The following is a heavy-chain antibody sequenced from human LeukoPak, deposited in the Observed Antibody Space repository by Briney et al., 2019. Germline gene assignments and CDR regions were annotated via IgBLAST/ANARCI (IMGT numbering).Heavy chain of an antibody. CDR2: ISAYHGNT. V-gene: IGHV1-18*01. Sequence: ASVKVSCKASGYTFTSYGINLVRQAPGQGLEWMGWISAYHGNTNYAQKLQGRLTMTTDTSTSTAYLELRSLRSDDTAVYYCARSGKPIYYYYMDVWGKGTTVTISS. CDR3: ARSGKPIYYYYMDV. J-gene: IGHJ6*03. CDR1: GYTFTSYG. D-gene: IGHD3-10*01.